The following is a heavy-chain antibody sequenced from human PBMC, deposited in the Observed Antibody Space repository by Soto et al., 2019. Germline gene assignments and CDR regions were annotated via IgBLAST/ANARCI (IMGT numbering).Heavy chain of an antibody. CDR1: GYTLSNYC. CDR2: ISLYSDGT. CDR3: ARVVPGAEAWFGP. V-gene: IGHV1-18*01. D-gene: IGHD2-2*01. J-gene: IGHJ5*02. Sequence: SSVNVSHQTSGYTLSNYCITWVRQAPGQPIEWLGWISLYSDGTNYAQKFEGRVSMTTDTSTTTAYMELSSLRSDDTAVYYCARVVPGAEAWFGPWGQGTLVTVSS.